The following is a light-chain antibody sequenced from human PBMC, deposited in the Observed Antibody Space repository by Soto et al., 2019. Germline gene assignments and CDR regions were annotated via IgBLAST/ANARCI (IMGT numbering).Light chain of an antibody. CDR3: QQYGGSPRT. CDR2: DAS. J-gene: IGKJ1*01. CDR1: QSISGSY. Sequence: EIVLTQAPGTLSFSPWERATLSCRASQSISGSYLAWYQQKPGQAPRLLIYDASRRATGIPDRFSGSGSGTEFTLTISRLEPEDFAVYYCQQYGGSPRTFGQGTKVDI. V-gene: IGKV3-20*01.